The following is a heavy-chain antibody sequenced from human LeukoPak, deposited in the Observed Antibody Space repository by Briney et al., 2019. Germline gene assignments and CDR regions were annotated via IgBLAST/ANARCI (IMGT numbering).Heavy chain of an antibody. Sequence: ASVKVSCKVSGYTLTELSMHWVRQAPGKGLEWLGGFDPEDGETIYAQKFQGRVTMTEETSTDTAYMELSSLRSEDTAVYYCATGGASGYDFDYWGQGTLVTVSP. CDR2: FDPEDGET. D-gene: IGHD5-12*01. CDR1: GYTLTELS. CDR3: ATGGASGYDFDY. J-gene: IGHJ4*02. V-gene: IGHV1-24*01.